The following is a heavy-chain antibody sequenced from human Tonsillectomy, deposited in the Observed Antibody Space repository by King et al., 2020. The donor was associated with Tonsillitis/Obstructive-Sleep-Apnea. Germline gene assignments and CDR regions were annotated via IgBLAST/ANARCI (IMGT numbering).Heavy chain of an antibody. Sequence: LQLQESGPGLVKPSETLSLTCTVSGGSISSSSNYWGWIRQPPGKGLEWIGSIYYSGSTYHNPSLKSRVTISVDTSKNQFSLKLSPVTAADTAVYYCAAVQGHYDFWSGYYNGDWFDPWGQGTLVTVSS. V-gene: IGHV4-39*01. J-gene: IGHJ5*02. CDR1: GGSISSSSNY. D-gene: IGHD3-3*01. CDR3: AAVQGHYDFWSGYYNGDWFDP. CDR2: IYYSGST.